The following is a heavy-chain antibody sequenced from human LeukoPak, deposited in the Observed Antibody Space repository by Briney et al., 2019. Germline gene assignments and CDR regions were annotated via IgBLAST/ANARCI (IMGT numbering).Heavy chain of an antibody. CDR3: AARGTGYGDYHARFDP. J-gene: IGHJ5*02. Sequence: ASVKVSCEASGYTFTSYAMNWVRQAPGQGLEWMGWINTNTGNPTYAQGFTGRFVFSLDTSVSTAYLQISSLKAEDTAVYYCAARGTGYGDYHARFDPWGQGTLVTVSS. CDR2: INTNTGNP. CDR1: GYTFTSYA. D-gene: IGHD4-17*01. V-gene: IGHV7-4-1*02.